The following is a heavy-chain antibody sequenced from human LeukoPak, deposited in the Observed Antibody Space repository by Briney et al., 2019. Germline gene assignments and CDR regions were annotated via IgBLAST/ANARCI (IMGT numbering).Heavy chain of an antibody. D-gene: IGHD5-18*01. CDR2: VSYGGTT. J-gene: IGHJ4*02. Sequence: SETLSLTCTVSGGFSSPYFWSWIRQPPGKALEWIGYVSYGGTTHYDPSPRSRVTMSVDTSKKQFSLKLTSVTAADTAVYYCARHGYSFVSSYYFDSWGQGILVTVSS. V-gene: IGHV4-59*08. CDR3: ARHGYSFVSSYYFDS. CDR1: GGFSSPYF.